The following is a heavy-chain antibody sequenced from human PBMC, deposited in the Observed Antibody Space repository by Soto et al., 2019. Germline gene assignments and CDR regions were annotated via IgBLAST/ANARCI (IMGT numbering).Heavy chain of an antibody. V-gene: IGHV1-18*04. D-gene: IGHD2-15*01. Sequence: GASVKVSCKTSGYTFTNYGISWVRQAPGQGLEWMGWISTYNGITNYAQKFQGRVTMTADTPTSTAYMELRSLRSDDTAVYFCVRIVAVPAGARTADYWGQGTLVTVSS. CDR3: VRIVAVPAGARTADY. CDR2: ISTYNGIT. J-gene: IGHJ4*02. CDR1: GYTFTNYG.